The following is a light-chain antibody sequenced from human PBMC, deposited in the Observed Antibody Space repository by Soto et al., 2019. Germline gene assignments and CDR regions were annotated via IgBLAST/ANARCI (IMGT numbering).Light chain of an antibody. CDR1: QSVSSSY. CDR2: CAS. CDR3: QQYGSSPRT. V-gene: IGKV3-20*01. Sequence: EIVLTQSPGTLSLSPGERATLSCRASQSVSSSYLAWYQQKPGQAPRLLIYCASSRGTGIPDKFSGSGSWTAFTLTISRLEREEFAVYYCQQYGSSPRTFGQGTKVEIK. J-gene: IGKJ1*01.